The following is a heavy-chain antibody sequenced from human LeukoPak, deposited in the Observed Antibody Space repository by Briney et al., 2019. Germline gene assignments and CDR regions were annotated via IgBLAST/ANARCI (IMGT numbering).Heavy chain of an antibody. CDR3: ASCSHYYYDSSGYYPPNLFDY. J-gene: IGHJ4*02. Sequence: SVKVSCKASGGTFSSYAISWVRQAPGQGLEGMGGIIPIFGTANHAQKFQGRVTITTDESTSTAYMELSSLRSEDTAVYYCASCSHYYYDSSGYYPPNLFDYWGQGTLVTVSS. CDR1: GGTFSSYA. V-gene: IGHV1-69*05. CDR2: IIPIFGTA. D-gene: IGHD3-22*01.